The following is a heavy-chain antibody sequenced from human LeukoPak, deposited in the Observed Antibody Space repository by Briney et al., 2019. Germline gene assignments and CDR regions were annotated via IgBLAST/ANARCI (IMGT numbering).Heavy chain of an antibody. V-gene: IGHV4-4*07. Sequence: SETLSLTCTVSGGSISSYYWSWIRQPAGRGLEWIGRIYTSGSTNYNPSLKSRVTMSVDTSKNQFSLKLSSVTAADTAVYYCARGPICCSGGSCYYYYMDVWGKGTTVTISS. J-gene: IGHJ6*03. D-gene: IGHD2-15*01. CDR1: GGSISSYY. CDR3: ARGPICCSGGSCYYYYMDV. CDR2: IYTSGST.